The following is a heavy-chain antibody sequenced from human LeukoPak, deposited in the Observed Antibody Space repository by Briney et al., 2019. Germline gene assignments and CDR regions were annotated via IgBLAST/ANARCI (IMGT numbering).Heavy chain of an antibody. CDR3: ARSGAIPFLEWYFDL. V-gene: IGHV4-59*01. CDR2: IYYSGTT. CDR1: GGSISSDY. Sequence: SETLSLTCTVSGGSISSDYWSWMRQPPGRGLEWIGYIYYSGTTNYNPSLKSRVTISVDTSKKYFSLNLSSVTAADTAVYYCARSGAIPFLEWYFDLWGRGTLVTVSS. D-gene: IGHD3-3*01. J-gene: IGHJ2*01.